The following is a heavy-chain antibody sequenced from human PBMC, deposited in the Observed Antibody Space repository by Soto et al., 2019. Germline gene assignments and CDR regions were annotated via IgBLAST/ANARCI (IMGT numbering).Heavy chain of an antibody. D-gene: IGHD6-19*01. CDR1: GGSISSYY. Sequence: SETLSLTCTVSGGSISSYYWSWIRQPPGKGLEWIGSIYYSGSTYYNPSLKSRVTISVDTSKNQFSLKLSSVTAADTAVYYCALTTSGWLDYWGQGTLVTVSS. V-gene: IGHV4-39*01. CDR2: IYYSGST. J-gene: IGHJ4*02. CDR3: ALTTSGWLDY.